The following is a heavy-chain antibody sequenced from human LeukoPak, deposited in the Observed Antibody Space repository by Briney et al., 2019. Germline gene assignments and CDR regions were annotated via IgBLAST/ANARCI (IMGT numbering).Heavy chain of an antibody. CDR2: IIPILGIA. CDR1: GYTFTSYG. D-gene: IGHD4-17*01. Sequence: SVKVSCKASGYTFTSYGISWVRQAPGQGLEWMGRIIPILGIANYAQKFQGRVTITADKSTSTAYMELSSLRSEDTAVYYCAGSVTTSYYYYGMDVWGQGTTVTVSS. CDR3: AGSVTTSYYYYGMDV. J-gene: IGHJ6*02. V-gene: IGHV1-69*04.